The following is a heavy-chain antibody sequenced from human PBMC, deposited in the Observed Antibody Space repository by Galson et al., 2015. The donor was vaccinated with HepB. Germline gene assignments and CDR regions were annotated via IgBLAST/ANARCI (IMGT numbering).Heavy chain of an antibody. CDR2: ISWNSGSI. CDR3: AKGVQDITPNVDTAMVD. V-gene: IGHV3-9*01. Sequence: SLRLSCAASGFTFDDYAMHWVRHAPGKGLEWVSGISWNSGSIGYADSVKGRFTISRDNAKNSLYLQMNSLRAEDTALYYCAKGVQDITPNVDTAMVDWGQGTLVTVSS. CDR1: GFTFDDYA. D-gene: IGHD5-18*01. J-gene: IGHJ4*02.